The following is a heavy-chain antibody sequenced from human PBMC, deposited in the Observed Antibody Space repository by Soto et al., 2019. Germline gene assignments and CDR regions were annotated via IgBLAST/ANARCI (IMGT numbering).Heavy chain of an antibody. CDR2: IYYDGGT. CDR1: GDSVISATYY. CDR3: ARVLPGIAAAYDAFDV. J-gene: IGHJ3*01. Sequence: QVQLQESGPGLVKPSETLSLTCTVSGDSVISATYYWSWIRQPPGKGLEWIGYIYYDGGTTSNSSHTSRVTISTDTSRSQLSLQLTSATPADTAVYYCARVLPGIAAAYDAFDVWGQGTMVTVSS. D-gene: IGHD6-13*01. V-gene: IGHV4-61*01.